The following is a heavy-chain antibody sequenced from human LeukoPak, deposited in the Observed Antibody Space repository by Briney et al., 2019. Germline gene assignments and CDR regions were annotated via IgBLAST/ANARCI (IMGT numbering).Heavy chain of an antibody. CDR2: IYYSGST. V-gene: IGHV4-30-4*01. CDR1: GGSISSGDYY. J-gene: IGHJ3*02. CDR3: GREASRLPEFPHGAFYN. D-gene: IGHD1-14*01. Sequence: SETLSLTCTVSGGSISSGDYYWSWIRQPPGKGLEWIGYIYYSGSTYYNPSLKSRVTISVDTSKNQFSLKLSSVTAADTAVYYCGREASRLPEFPHGAFYNLGQGTMVNVSS.